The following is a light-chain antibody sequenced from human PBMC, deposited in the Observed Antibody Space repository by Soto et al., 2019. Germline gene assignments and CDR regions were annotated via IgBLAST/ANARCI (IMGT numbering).Light chain of an antibody. CDR1: SSDVGSYNL. J-gene: IGLJ2*01. V-gene: IGLV2-23*02. Sequence: QSALTQPASVSGSPGQSITISCTGTSSDVGSYNLVSWYQQHPGKAPKLMIYEVSKRPSGVSNRFSGSKSGNTASLTISGLQAEDEADYYCCSYAGSSTFVVFGGGTQLTLL. CDR2: EVS. CDR3: CSYAGSSTFVV.